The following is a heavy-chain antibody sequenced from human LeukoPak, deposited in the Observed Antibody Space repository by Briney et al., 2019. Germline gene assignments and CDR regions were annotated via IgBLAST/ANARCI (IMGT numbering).Heavy chain of an antibody. Sequence: SETLPLTCNVSGGSVSSSFYSWGWIRQPPGKGLEWIGSMYYSGSAHYNLSLKSRVTMSVDTSKNQFSLKLSSVTAADTAIYFCASATTYSIDDWGQGTLVTVSS. CDR1: GGSVSSSFYS. CDR2: MYYSGSA. D-gene: IGHD5-12*01. CDR3: ASATTYSIDD. V-gene: IGHV4-39*01. J-gene: IGHJ4*01.